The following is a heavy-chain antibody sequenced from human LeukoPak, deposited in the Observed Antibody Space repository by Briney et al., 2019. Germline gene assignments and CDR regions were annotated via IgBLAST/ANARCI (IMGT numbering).Heavy chain of an antibody. D-gene: IGHD2-21*02. CDR2: IYYSGST. Sequence: SETLSLTCTVSGYSITSGYYWSWIRQPPGKGLEWIGYIYYSGSTNYNPSLKSRVTISVDTSKNQFSLKLSSVTAADTAVYYCARGRGDLSVDVWGKGTTVTVSS. CDR1: GYSITSGYY. CDR3: ARGRGDLSVDV. V-gene: IGHV4-61*01. J-gene: IGHJ6*04.